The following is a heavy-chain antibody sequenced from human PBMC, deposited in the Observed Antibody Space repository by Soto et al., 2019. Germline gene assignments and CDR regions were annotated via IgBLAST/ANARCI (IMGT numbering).Heavy chain of an antibody. Sequence: SETLSLTCTVSGGSVSGGPYYWSWIRQPPGKGLEWIGYIYYSGSTNYNPSLKSRVTISIDTSKNQFSLKLSSVTTADTAVYYCARTKYYYDSSGYMIPYYFDYWGQGTLVTVSS. CDR2: IYYSGST. D-gene: IGHD3-22*01. V-gene: IGHV4-61*01. CDR3: ARTKYYYDSSGYMIPYYFDY. J-gene: IGHJ4*01. CDR1: GGSVSGGPYY.